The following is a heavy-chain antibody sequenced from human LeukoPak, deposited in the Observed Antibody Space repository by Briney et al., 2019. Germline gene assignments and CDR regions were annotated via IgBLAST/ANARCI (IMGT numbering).Heavy chain of an antibody. CDR3: ARAFLVTAMDFDY. V-gene: IGHV3-7*01. Sequence: GGSLRLSCAASGFTFSSYWMSWVRQAPGKGLEWVANIKQDGSEKYYVDSVKGRFTISRDNAKNSLYLQMNSLRAEDTAVYYCARAFLVTAMDFDYWGQGTLVTVSS. CDR1: GFTFSSYW. D-gene: IGHD2-21*02. J-gene: IGHJ4*02. CDR2: IKQDGSEK.